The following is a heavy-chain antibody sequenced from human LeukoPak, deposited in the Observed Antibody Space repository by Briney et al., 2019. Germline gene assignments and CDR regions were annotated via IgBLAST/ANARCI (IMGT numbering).Heavy chain of an antibody. CDR1: GGSISSYY. J-gene: IGHJ4*02. D-gene: IGHD3-9*01. CDR2: IYYSGST. V-gene: IGHV4-59*01. Sequence: PSETLSLTCTVSGGSISSYYWSWIRQPPGKGLEWLGYIYYSGSTNYNPSLKSRVTISVDTSKNQFSLKLSSVTAADTAVYYCARGGRYSGSPARWDFDYWGQGTLVTVSS. CDR3: ARGGRYSGSPARWDFDY.